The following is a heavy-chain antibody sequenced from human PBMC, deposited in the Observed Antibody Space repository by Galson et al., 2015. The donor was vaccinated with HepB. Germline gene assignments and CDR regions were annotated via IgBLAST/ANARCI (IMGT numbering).Heavy chain of an antibody. D-gene: IGHD3-9*01. V-gene: IGHV6-1*01. CDR1: GDSVSSYSGA. CDR3: ARDGTSAGSFDI. CDR2: TYYRSTWYN. Sequence: CAISGDSVSSYSGAWNWVRQSPSRGLEWLGRTYYRSTWYNDYAVSVKSRITINVDTSKNQFSLQLNSVTPEDTAVYSCARDGTSAGSFDIWGPGTIVTGSS. J-gene: IGHJ3*02.